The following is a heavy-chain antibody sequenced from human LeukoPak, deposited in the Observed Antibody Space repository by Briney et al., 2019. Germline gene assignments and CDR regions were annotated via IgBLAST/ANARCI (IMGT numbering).Heavy chain of an antibody. J-gene: IGHJ4*02. CDR2: IKQDGSEK. Sequence: GGSLRLSCAVSGFTLSSYWMSWVRQAPGKGLEWMDNIKQDGSEKYYVDSVKGRFTISRDNAKNSLYLQMNSLRAEDTAVYYCASGLRLRDWGQGTLVTVSS. D-gene: IGHD5-12*01. CDR1: GFTLSSYW. CDR3: ASGLRLRD. V-gene: IGHV3-7*01.